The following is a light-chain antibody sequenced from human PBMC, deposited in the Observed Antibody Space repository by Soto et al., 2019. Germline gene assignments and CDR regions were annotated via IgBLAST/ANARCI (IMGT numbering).Light chain of an antibody. Sequence: AIQLTQSPSSLSASVGDRVTITCRASQGISSALAWYQQKPGKAPNLLIYHASSLESRVPSRFTGSGSGTDITLTISSLQPEDFATYYCQQFSSYPLTFGGGTKVEIK. CDR1: QGISSA. J-gene: IGKJ4*01. CDR2: HAS. V-gene: IGKV1-13*02. CDR3: QQFSSYPLT.